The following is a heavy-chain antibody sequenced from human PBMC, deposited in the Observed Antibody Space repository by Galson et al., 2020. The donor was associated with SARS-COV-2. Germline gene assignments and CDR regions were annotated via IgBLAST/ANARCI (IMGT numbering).Heavy chain of an antibody. CDR2: INHSGST. CDR3: AREGQQWLGRGLSRYGMDV. Sequence: SQASETLSLTCAVYGGSFSGYYWSWIRQPPGKGLEWIGEINHSGSTNYNPSLKSRVTISVDTSKNQFSLKLSSVTAADTAVYYCAREGQQWLGRGLSRYGMDVWGQGTTVTVSS. J-gene: IGHJ6*02. D-gene: IGHD6-19*01. CDR1: GGSFSGYY. V-gene: IGHV4-34*01.